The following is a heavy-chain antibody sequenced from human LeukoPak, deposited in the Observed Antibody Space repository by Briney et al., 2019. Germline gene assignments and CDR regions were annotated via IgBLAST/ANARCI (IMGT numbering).Heavy chain of an antibody. CDR1: GFTFSSYG. CDR3: ANEGHDYGDYYYYGMDV. CDR2: ISYDGSNK. V-gene: IGHV3-30*18. J-gene: IGHJ6*04. Sequence: PGGSLRLSCAASGFTFSSYGMHWVRQAPGKGLEWVAVISYDGSNKYYADSVKGRFTISRDNSKNTLYLQMNSLRAEDTAVYYCANEGHDYGDYYYYGMDVWGKGTTVTVSS. D-gene: IGHD4-17*01.